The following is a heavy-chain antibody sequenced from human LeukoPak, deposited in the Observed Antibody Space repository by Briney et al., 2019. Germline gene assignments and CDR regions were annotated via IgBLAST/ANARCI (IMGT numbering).Heavy chain of an antibody. CDR2: XXXXGGST. V-gene: IGHV3-64D*06. Sequence: GGSLRLSCSASGYTLSTYAMHXVRQAPEKGLXXXXXXXXXGGSTYYADSVKGRFXXSRDTSKNTLYLQMSSLRLEDTAVYYCVRGALFLWFGEGWYGMDVWGQGTTVTVSS. CDR3: VRGALFLWFGEGWYGMDV. CDR1: GYTLSTYA. J-gene: IGHJ6*02. D-gene: IGHD3-10*01.